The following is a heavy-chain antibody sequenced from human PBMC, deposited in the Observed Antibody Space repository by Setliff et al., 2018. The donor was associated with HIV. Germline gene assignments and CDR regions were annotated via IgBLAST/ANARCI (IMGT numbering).Heavy chain of an antibody. CDR1: GFTFSGYS. V-gene: IGHV3-74*01. D-gene: IGHD5-18*01. CDR3: ARGLRWIQVSPDYFDF. J-gene: IGHJ4*02. Sequence: PGGSLRLSCAASGFTFSGYSMHWVRQAPGKGLAWVSRINSDGSSTSYADSVKGRFTISRDNAKNTLYLQMNSLRAEDTAVYYCARGLRWIQVSPDYFDFWGQGTLVTVSS. CDR2: INSDGSST.